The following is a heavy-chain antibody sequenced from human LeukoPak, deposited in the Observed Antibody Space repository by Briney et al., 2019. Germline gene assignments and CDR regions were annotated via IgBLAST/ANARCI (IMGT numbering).Heavy chain of an antibody. Sequence: PSETLSLTCTVSGASISSGSYSWSWIRQPAGKGLEWIGRIYNSGSTNYNPSLKSRVTISVDTSKNQFSLKLSSVTAADTAVYYCARHRRITMIVVVTRTACWFDPWGQGTLVTVSS. V-gene: IGHV4-61*02. CDR1: GASISSGSYS. CDR3: ARHRRITMIVVVTRTACWFDP. J-gene: IGHJ5*02. CDR2: IYNSGST. D-gene: IGHD3-22*01.